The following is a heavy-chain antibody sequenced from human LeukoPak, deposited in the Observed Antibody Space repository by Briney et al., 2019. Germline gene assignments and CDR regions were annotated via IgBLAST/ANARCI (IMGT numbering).Heavy chain of an antibody. Sequence: GGSLRLSCVASGFTFSTSGMHWVRQSPGKGLDWVAFIRNDGNKKNYAESVKGRFTISRDNSKNTLYLQMDSLSAEDTAVYYCVKVDTWGQGTLVTVSS. D-gene: IGHD5-18*01. V-gene: IGHV3-30*02. CDR1: GFTFSTSG. J-gene: IGHJ4*02. CDR2: IRNDGNKK. CDR3: VKVDT.